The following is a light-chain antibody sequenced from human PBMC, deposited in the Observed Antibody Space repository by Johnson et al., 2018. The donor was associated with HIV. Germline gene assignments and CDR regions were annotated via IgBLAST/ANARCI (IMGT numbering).Light chain of an antibody. V-gene: IGLV1-51*02. CDR1: SSNIGNNY. CDR3: GIWDSSLSPLYV. CDR2: EDN. J-gene: IGLJ1*01. Sequence: QSVLTQPPSVSAAPGQKVTISCSGSSSNIGNNYVSWYQQLPGTAPKLLIYEDNKPPSGIPDRFSGSKSGATATLGITGLQTGAEADYYCGIWDSSLSPLYVFGTGTTITVL.